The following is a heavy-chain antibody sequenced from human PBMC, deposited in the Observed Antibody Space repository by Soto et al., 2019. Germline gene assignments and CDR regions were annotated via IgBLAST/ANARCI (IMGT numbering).Heavy chain of an antibody. CDR1: GFTVSSNY. V-gene: IGHV3-53*01. CDR3: AREPARSYYFDY. D-gene: IGHD6-6*01. J-gene: IGHJ4*02. CDR2: IYSGGST. Sequence: PGGSLRLSCAASGFTVSSNYMSWVRQAPGKGLEWVSVIYSGGSTYYADSVKGRFTISRDNSKNTLYLQMNSLRAEDTAVYYCAREPARSYYFDYWGQGTLVTVSS.